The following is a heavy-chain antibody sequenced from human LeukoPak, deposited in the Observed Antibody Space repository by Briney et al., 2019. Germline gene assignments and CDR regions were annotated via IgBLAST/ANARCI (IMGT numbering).Heavy chain of an antibody. V-gene: IGHV4-59*01. D-gene: IGHD1-26*01. CDR3: ARPLWGSYNNAFDI. CDR2: IYYSGST. CDR1: GGSISSYY. Sequence: SETLSLTCTVSGGSISSYYWSWIRQPPGKRLEWIGYIYYSGSTNYNPSLKSRVTISVDTSKNQFSLKLSSVTAADTAVYYCARPLWGSYNNAFDIWGQGTMVTVSS. J-gene: IGHJ3*02.